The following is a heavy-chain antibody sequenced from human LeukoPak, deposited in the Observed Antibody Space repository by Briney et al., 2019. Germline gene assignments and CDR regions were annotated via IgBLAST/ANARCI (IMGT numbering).Heavy chain of an antibody. V-gene: IGHV1-2*06. CDR1: RYTFNDHH. CDR3: ASHYGPGPV. D-gene: IGHD3-10*01. CDR2: IQPKSGDT. Sequence: ASVKVSCKASRYTFNDHHIHWVRQAPGQGLEWMGRIQPKSGDTGYAQKFQGRATMTRDTSTTTGYMQLTSLIFDDTAVYYCASHYGPGPVWGQGTLVTVS. J-gene: IGHJ4*02.